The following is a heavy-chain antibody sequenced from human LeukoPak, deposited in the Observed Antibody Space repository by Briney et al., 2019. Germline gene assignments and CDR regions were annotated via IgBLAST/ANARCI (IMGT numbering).Heavy chain of an antibody. CDR2: ISSSGSTI. Sequence: GGSLRLSCAASGFTFSDYYMSWIRQAPGKGLEWVSYISSSGSTIYYADSVKGRFTISRDNAKNSLYLQMNSLRAEDTAVYYCARDSPALHCSGGSCYYNGFDPWGQGTLVTVSS. CDR1: GFTFSDYY. J-gene: IGHJ5*02. CDR3: ARDSPALHCSGGSCYYNGFDP. D-gene: IGHD2-15*01. V-gene: IGHV3-11*01.